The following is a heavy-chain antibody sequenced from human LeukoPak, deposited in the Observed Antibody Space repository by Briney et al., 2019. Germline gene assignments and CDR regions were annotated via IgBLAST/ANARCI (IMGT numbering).Heavy chain of an antibody. V-gene: IGHV3-53*01. J-gene: IGHJ4*02. Sequence: GGSLRLSCAASGFTFSSSYMSWVRQAPGKGLEGVSVIYTGGNTYYADSVKGRFTISRDNSKNTLYLQMNSLRAEDTAVYYCARASVDSSGFWINTFDYWGQGTLVTVSS. D-gene: IGHD3-22*01. CDR1: GFTFSSSY. CDR3: ARASVDSSGFWINTFDY. CDR2: IYTGGNT.